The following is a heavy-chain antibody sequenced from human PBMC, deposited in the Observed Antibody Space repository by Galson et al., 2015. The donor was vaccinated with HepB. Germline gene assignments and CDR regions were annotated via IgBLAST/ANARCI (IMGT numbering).Heavy chain of an antibody. J-gene: IGHJ6*02. CDR1: GYSFTSYW. CDR2: IDPSDSYT. CDR3: AILLRGEYYYYGMDV. V-gene: IGHV5-10-1*01. D-gene: IGHD1-26*01. Sequence: QSGAEVKKPGESLRISCKGSGYSFTSYWISWVRQMPGKGLEWMGRIDPSDSYTNYSPSFQGHVTISADKSISTAYLQWSSLKASDTAMYYCAILLRGEYYYYGMDVWGQGTTVTVSS.